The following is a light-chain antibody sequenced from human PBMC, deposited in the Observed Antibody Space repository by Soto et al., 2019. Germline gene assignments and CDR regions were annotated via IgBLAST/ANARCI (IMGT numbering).Light chain of an antibody. V-gene: IGLV2-14*01. J-gene: IGLJ3*02. Sequence: QAALTQPASVSGSPGQSSTISCAGTSSDVGGYNYVSWYQQHPGKAPKLMIYEVSTRPSGVSNRFSGSKSGNTASLTISGLQAEDEADYYCISYTSSSTLLVFGVGTKVTVL. CDR1: SSDVGGYNY. CDR2: EVS. CDR3: ISYTSSSTLLV.